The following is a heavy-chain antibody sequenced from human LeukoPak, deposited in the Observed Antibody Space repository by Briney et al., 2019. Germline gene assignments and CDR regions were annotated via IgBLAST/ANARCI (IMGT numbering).Heavy chain of an antibody. V-gene: IGHV4-30-2*01. J-gene: IGHJ6*02. Sequence: PSETLSLTCAVSGGSISRGGYSWSWIRQPPGKGLEWIGYIYHSGSTYYNPSLKSRVTISVDRSKNQFTLKLSSVTAADTAVYYCARADGGNSYYYYGMDVWGQGTTVTVSS. D-gene: IGHD4-23*01. CDR3: ARADGGNSYYYYGMDV. CDR1: GGSISRGGYS. CDR2: IYHSGST.